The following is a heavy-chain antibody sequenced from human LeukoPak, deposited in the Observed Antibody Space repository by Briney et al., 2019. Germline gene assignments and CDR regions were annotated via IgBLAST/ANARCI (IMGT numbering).Heavy chain of an antibody. Sequence: GGSLRLSCAASGFTFNTFDMTWVRQAPGKGLEWVANIQHDGSGEFYVDSVKGRFTISRDNARNLLFLQMDSLRVEDSAVYYCARDPLRRFDYWGQGTQVTVSS. V-gene: IGHV3-7*01. CDR2: IQHDGSGE. D-gene: IGHD6-6*01. CDR1: GFTFNTFD. CDR3: ARDPLRRFDY. J-gene: IGHJ4*02.